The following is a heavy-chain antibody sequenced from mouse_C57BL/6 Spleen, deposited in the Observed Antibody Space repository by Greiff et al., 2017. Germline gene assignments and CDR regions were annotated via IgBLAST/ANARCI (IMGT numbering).Heavy chain of an antibody. D-gene: IGHD1-1*01. V-gene: IGHV7-3*01. Sequence: EVKLMESGGGLVQPGGSLSLSCAASGFTFTDYYMSWVRQPPGKALEWLGFFRNKANGYTTEYSASVKGRFTISRDNSQSILYLQMNALRAEDSASYYCARSYGSSYGYFDVWGTGTTVTVSS. CDR1: GFTFTDYY. J-gene: IGHJ1*03. CDR2: FRNKANGYTT. CDR3: ARSYGSSYGYFDV.